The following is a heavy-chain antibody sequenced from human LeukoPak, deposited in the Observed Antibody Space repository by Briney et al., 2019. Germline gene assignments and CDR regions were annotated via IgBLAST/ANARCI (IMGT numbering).Heavy chain of an antibody. J-gene: IGHJ4*02. V-gene: IGHV4-59*08. Sequence: PSETLSLTCTVSGGSISGYYWGWIRQPPGKGLEWIGYIYYNGTTNYNPFLKSRVTISVDTSKNHFSLKLSSVTAADTAVYYCARHPPNVYGALNLDYWGQGTLVIVSS. CDR1: GGSISGYY. D-gene: IGHD4-17*01. CDR3: ARHPPNVYGALNLDY. CDR2: IYYNGTT.